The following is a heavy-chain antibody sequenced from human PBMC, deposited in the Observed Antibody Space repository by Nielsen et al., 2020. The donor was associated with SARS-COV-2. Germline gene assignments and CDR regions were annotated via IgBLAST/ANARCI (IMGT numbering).Heavy chain of an antibody. CDR2: ISYDGSNK. CDR3: AKERKLWFNYYGMDV. D-gene: IGHD3-10*01. J-gene: IGHJ6*02. CDR1: GFTFSSYG. Sequence: GGSLRLSFAASGFTFSSYGMHWFRQVPGKGLEWVAVISYDGSNKYYADSVKGRFTISRDNSKNTLYLQMNSLRAEDTAVYYYAKERKLWFNYYGMDVWGQGTTVTVSS. V-gene: IGHV3-30*18.